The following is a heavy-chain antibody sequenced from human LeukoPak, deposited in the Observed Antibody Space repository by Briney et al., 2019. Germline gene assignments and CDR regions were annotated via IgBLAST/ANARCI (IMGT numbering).Heavy chain of an antibody. CDR1: GGSISTYY. CDR3: ANDIAAAGRSHY. V-gene: IGHV4-59*01. J-gene: IGHJ4*02. Sequence: SETLSLTCTVSGGSISTYYWSWIRQPPGKGLEWIGNIYYTGSTIYNPSLESRVTMSVDTSENQLFLNLTSVTAADTAVYYCANDIAAAGRSHYWGQGTLVTVSS. D-gene: IGHD6-13*01. CDR2: IYYTGST.